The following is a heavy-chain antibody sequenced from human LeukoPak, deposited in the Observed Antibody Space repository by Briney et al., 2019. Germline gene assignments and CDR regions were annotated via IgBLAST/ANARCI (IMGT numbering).Heavy chain of an antibody. D-gene: IGHD2-15*01. CDR3: ARISSIVAATRHVVRGLDY. CDR1: GYTFTSYE. CDR2: MNPNSRNT. V-gene: IGHV1-8*01. Sequence: ASVKVSCKASGYTFTSYEINWVRQSTGQGLEWMGWMNPNSRNTGYAQKFQGRVTMTRNTSISTAYMELSSLRSEDTAVYYCARISSIVAATRHVVRGLDYWGQGTLVTVSS. J-gene: IGHJ4*02.